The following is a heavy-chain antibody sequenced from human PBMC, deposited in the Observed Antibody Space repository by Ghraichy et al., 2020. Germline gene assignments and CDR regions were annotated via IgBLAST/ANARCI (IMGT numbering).Heavy chain of an antibody. CDR2: IKSKTDGGTT. J-gene: IGHJ4*02. CDR1: GFTFSNAW. Sequence: GGSLRLSCAASGFTFSNAWMSWVRQAPGKGLEWVGRIKSKTDGGTTDYAAPVKGRFTISRDDSKNTLYMQMNSLKTEDTAVYYCTTAVQWLADDYWGQGTLVTVSS. V-gene: IGHV3-15*01. CDR3: TTAVQWLADDY. D-gene: IGHD6-19*01.